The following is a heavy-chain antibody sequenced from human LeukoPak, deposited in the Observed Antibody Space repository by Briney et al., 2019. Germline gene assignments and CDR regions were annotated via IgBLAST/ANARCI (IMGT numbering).Heavy chain of an antibody. J-gene: IGHJ6*02. V-gene: IGHV4-59*01. D-gene: IGHD3-16*01. CDR2: IYYSGST. CDR3: ARDRVLTYYDYVWGSSGGASRGMDV. Sequence: SETLSLTCTVSGGSISSYYWSWIRQPPGKGLEWIGYIYYSGSTNYNPSLKSRVTISVDTSKNQFSLKLSSVTAADTAVYYCARDRVLTYYDYVWGSSGGASRGMDVWGLGTTVTVSS. CDR1: GGSISSYY.